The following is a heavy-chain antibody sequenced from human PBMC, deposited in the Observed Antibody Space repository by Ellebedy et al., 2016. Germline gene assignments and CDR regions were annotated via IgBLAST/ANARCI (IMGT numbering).Heavy chain of an antibody. V-gene: IGHV1-8*02. CDR1: GYPFTSFD. CDR2: MNPNSGYT. J-gene: IGHJ6*02. Sequence: ASVKVSXKASGYPFTSFDINWVRRATGQGLEWMGWMNPNSGYTGYAHKFQGRVTVTSDSSISTVYMELSSLRSDDTAVYYCARRDGMDVWGQGTTVTVSS. CDR3: ARRDGMDV.